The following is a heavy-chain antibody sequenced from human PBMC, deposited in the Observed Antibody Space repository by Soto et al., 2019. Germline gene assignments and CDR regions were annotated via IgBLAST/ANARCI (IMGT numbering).Heavy chain of an antibody. J-gene: IGHJ2*01. CDR1: GGTFRNHG. CDR3: ARGVVSGFEFWYFDL. D-gene: IGHD5-12*01. CDR2: FTPKFGTA. Sequence: QVQLVQSGAEVKKPGSSVKVSCKASGGTFRNHGISWLRQAPGQGLEWIGGFTPKFGTANYAPKFQGRVSITADESTTTASVALSNLRHEATAVYFCARGVVSGFEFWYFDLWGRGTLIPFS. V-gene: IGHV1-69*01.